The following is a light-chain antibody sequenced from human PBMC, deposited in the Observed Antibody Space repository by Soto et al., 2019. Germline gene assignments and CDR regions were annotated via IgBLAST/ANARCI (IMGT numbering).Light chain of an antibody. J-gene: IGKJ2*01. CDR2: GAS. CDR3: QQYGSSPPNT. CDR1: QSVSSSY. V-gene: IGKV3-20*01. Sequence: EIVLTQSPGTLSLSPGERATLSCSASQSVSSSYLAWYQQKPGQAPRLLIYGASSRATGILDRFTGSGSGTAFTITISRLEPEDFAVYYCQQYGSSPPNTFGQGTKLEIK.